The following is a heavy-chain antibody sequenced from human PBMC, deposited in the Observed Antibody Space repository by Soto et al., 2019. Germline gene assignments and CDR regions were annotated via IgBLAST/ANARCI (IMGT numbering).Heavy chain of an antibody. V-gene: IGHV4-31*03. J-gene: IGHJ2*01. CDR3: ARVVTYYYGSGSYKWYFDL. D-gene: IGHD3-10*01. CDR2: IYYSGST. Sequence: QVQLQESGPGLVKPSQTLSLICTVSGGSISSGGYYWSWIRQHPGKGLEWIGYIYYSGSTYYNPSLKSRVTISVDTSKNQFSLKLSSVTAADTAVYYCARVVTYYYGSGSYKWYFDLWGRGTLVTVSS. CDR1: GGSISSGGYY.